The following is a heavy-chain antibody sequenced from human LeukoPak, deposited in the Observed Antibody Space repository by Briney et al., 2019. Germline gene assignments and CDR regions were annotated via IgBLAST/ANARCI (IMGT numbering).Heavy chain of an antibody. CDR3: AAYYDFWSGYYY. J-gene: IGHJ4*02. D-gene: IGHD3-3*01. V-gene: IGHV4-59*01. Sequence: SETLSLICTVSGGSISSYYWSWIRQPPGKGLEWIGYIYYSGSTNYNPSLKSRVTISVDTSKNQFSLELSSVTAADTAVYYCAAYYDFWSGYYYWGQGTLVTVSS. CDR1: GGSISSYY. CDR2: IYYSGST.